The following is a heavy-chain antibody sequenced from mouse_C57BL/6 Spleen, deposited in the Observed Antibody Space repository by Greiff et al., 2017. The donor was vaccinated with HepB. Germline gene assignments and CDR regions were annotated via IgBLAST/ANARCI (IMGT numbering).Heavy chain of an antibody. CDR2: IDPETGGT. CDR1: GYTFTDYE. CDR3: TYGSLMAMDY. J-gene: IGHJ4*01. V-gene: IGHV1-15*01. Sequence: VQLQESGAELVRPGASVTLSCKASGYTFTDYEMHWVKQTPVHGLEWIGAIDPETGGTAYNQKFKGKAILTADKSSSTAYMELRSLTSEDSAVYYCTYGSLMAMDYWGQGTSVTVSS. D-gene: IGHD2-2*01.